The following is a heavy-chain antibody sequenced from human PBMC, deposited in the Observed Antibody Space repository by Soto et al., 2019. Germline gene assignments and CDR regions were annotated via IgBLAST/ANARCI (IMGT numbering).Heavy chain of an antibody. V-gene: IGHV3-48*02. CDR3: ARGLGWRRGPFDC. J-gene: IGHJ4*02. CDR1: GFSLSTYS. D-gene: IGHD2-21*01. Sequence: EVKLVESGGGLVQPGGSLRLSCAASGFSLSTYSMNWVRQAPGKGLEWLSYISSSTKTIFYADSVKGRFTISRDSANNSLYLQMNSRRDEDTAVYFCARGLGWRRGPFDCWGQGNLVAVSP. CDR2: ISSSTKTI.